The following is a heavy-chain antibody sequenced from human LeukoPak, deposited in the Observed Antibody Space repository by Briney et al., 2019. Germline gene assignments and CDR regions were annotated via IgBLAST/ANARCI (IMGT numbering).Heavy chain of an antibody. CDR1: GFTFSSYE. J-gene: IGHJ4*02. CDR3: ARGPIPDY. Sequence: GGSLRLSCAASGFTFSSYEMNWVRQAPGKGLEWVSSISSTSSSIYYADSVKGRFTISRDNAKNSLYLQMNSLRAEDTAVYYCARGPIPDYWGQGTLVTVSS. V-gene: IGHV3-21*01. D-gene: IGHD2-2*02. CDR2: ISSTSSSI.